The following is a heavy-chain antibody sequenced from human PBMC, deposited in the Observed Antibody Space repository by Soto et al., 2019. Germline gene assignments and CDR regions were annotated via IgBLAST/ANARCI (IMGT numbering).Heavy chain of an antibody. CDR1: GFTFSSYG. J-gene: IGHJ3*02. Sequence: PGGSLRLSCAASGFTFSSYGMHWVRQAPGKGLEWVAVISYDGSNKYYADSVKGRFTISRDNSKNTLYLQMNSLRAEDTAVYYCAKDRRGYCSGGSCSDQDIWGQGTMVTVSS. D-gene: IGHD2-15*01. CDR2: ISYDGSNK. V-gene: IGHV3-30*18. CDR3: AKDRRGYCSGGSCSDQDI.